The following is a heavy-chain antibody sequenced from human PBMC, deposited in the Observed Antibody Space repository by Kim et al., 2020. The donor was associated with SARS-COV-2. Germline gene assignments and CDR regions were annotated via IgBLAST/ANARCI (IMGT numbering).Heavy chain of an antibody. CDR1: GGTFSNTV. Sequence: SVKVSCKPSGGTFSNTVITWVRQAPGLGLEWVGGIVPVFGTVNYAQKFQGRVTISADISTTIAYMALSSLRSEDTAVYYCAGLTEFFYDRSGRVTYYSGMDVWGQGNTVSVSS. CDR2: IVPVFGTV. CDR3: AGLTEFFYDRSGRVTYYSGMDV. J-gene: IGHJ6*02. V-gene: IGHV1-69*06. D-gene: IGHD3-22*01.